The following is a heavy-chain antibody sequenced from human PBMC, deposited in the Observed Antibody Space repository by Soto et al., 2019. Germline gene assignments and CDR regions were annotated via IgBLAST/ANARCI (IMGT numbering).Heavy chain of an antibody. D-gene: IGHD2-15*01. CDR3: ASADPGWVAATIDY. J-gene: IGHJ4*02. CDR2: IKQDGSEK. CDR1: GFTFSSYW. V-gene: IGHV3-7*01. Sequence: PGGSLRVSWAASGFTFSSYWMSWVRQAPGKGLEWVANIKQDGSEKYYVDSVKGRFTISRDNAKNSLYLQMNSLRAEDTAVYYCASADPGWVAATIDYWGQGTLVTVSS.